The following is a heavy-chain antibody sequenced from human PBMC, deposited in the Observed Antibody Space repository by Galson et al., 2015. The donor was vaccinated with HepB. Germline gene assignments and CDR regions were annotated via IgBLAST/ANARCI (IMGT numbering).Heavy chain of an antibody. CDR3: ARGAHSGGAACLDS. CDR2: IWSDGSNQ. Sequence: SLRLSCAASGFAFNTYGMHWVRQAPGKGLEWVALIWSDGSNQYYADSVQGRFTISRDNSRNTLYLQMNSLRAEDTALYYCARGAHSGGAACLDSWGQGTLVTVSS. D-gene: IGHD2-15*01. CDR1: GFAFNTYG. V-gene: IGHV3-33*01. J-gene: IGHJ4*02.